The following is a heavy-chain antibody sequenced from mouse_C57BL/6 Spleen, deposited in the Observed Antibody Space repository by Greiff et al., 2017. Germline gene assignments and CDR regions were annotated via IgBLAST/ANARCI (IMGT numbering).Heavy chain of an antibody. CDR3: ARGRADGCYEAYFAY. D-gene: IGHD2-3*01. J-gene: IGHJ3*01. CDR2: INPNNGGT. V-gene: IGHV1-18*01. Sequence: EVQLQQSGPELVKPGASVKISCKASGYTFTDYYMDWVKQSHGKSLEWIGDINPNNGGTNYNQKFKGKATLTVDKSSSTAYMELRSLTSEDSAVYYCARGRADGCYEAYFAYWGQGTLVTVSA. CDR1: GYTFTDYY.